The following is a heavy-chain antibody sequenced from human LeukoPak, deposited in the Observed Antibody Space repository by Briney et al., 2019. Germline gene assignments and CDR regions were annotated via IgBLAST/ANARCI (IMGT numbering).Heavy chain of an antibody. CDR2: IYYSGST. J-gene: IGHJ5*02. CDR1: GGSISSGGYS. Sequence: SETLSLTCAVSGGSISSGGYSWSWIRQPPGRGLEWIGYIYYSGSTYYNPSLKSRVTMSVDTSKNQFSLKLSSVTAADTAVYYCARLPDRPYYYDSSENWFDPWGQGTLVTVSS. V-gene: IGHV4-30-2*01. D-gene: IGHD3-22*01. CDR3: ARLPDRPYYYDSSENWFDP.